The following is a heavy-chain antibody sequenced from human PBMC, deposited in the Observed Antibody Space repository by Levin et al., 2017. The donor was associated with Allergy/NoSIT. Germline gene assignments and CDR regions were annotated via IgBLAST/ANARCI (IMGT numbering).Heavy chain of an antibody. CDR3: ARDFAQQPSH. V-gene: IGHV3-30*04. CDR1: GFTFSNYA. J-gene: IGHJ4*02. D-gene: IGHD6-13*01. CDR2: ISSDGSNK. Sequence: PGGSLRLSCAASGFTFSNYAMHWVRQAPGKGLEWVAVISSDGSNKYYADSVKGRCTISRDSSKDTLYLQMNSLRREDTAVYYCARDFAQQPSHWGQGTLVTVSS.